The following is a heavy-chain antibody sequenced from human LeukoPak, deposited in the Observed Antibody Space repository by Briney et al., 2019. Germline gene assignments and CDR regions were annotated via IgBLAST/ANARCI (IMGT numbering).Heavy chain of an antibody. CDR1: GGSMSNYY. CDR3: ARRRRIEAAGGDGMDV. J-gene: IGHJ6*02. D-gene: IGHD6-13*01. CDR2: TYNSGRT. Sequence: SETLSLTCTVSGGSMSNYYWTWIRQPPGQGLEWIGYTYNSGRTNYNPSLKSRVTISADTSKNQFSLKLDSVTAADTANYYCARRRRIEAAGGDGMDVWGQGTTVTVSS. V-gene: IGHV4-4*09.